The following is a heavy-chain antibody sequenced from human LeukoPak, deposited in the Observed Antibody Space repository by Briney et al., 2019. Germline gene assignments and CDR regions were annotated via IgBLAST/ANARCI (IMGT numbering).Heavy chain of an antibody. CDR3: AKGFVLRYFDWLDAFDI. CDR1: GFTFGDYA. D-gene: IGHD3-9*01. V-gene: IGHV3-9*01. J-gene: IGHJ3*02. CDR2: MSWNSGSI. Sequence: GGSLRLSCAASGFTFGDYAMHWVRQAPGKGLEWVSGMSWNSGSIGYVDSVKGRFTISRDNAKNSLYLQMNSLRPEDTALYYCAKGFVLRYFDWLDAFDIWGQGTMVTVSS.